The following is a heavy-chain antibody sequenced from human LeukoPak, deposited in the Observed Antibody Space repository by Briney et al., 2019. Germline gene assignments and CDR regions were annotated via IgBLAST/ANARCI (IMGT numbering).Heavy chain of an antibody. V-gene: IGHV3-21*01. CDR1: GFTFSSYS. J-gene: IGHJ3*02. D-gene: IGHD6-13*01. Sequence: PGGSLRLSCAASGFTFSSYSMNWVRQAPGKGLEWVSSISSSSSYIYYADSVKGRFTISRDNAKNSLYLQMNSLRAEDTAVYYCARDLAAAGTWDPNDAFDIWGQGTMVTVSS. CDR3: ARDLAAAGTWDPNDAFDI. CDR2: ISSSSSYI.